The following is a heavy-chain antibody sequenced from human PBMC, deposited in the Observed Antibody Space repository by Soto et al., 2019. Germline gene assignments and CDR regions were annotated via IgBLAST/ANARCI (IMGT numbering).Heavy chain of an antibody. CDR3: ARAGTSMVRGVISGWFDP. D-gene: IGHD3-10*01. CDR2: IYYSGST. Sequence: PSEPLSLTCTVTGFSISSYYWSWIRQPTGKGLEWIGYIYYSGSTNYNPSLKSRVTISVDTSKNQFSLKLSSVTAADTAVYYCARAGTSMVRGVISGWFDPWGQGTLVTVS. J-gene: IGHJ5*02. CDR1: GFSISSYY. V-gene: IGHV4-59*01.